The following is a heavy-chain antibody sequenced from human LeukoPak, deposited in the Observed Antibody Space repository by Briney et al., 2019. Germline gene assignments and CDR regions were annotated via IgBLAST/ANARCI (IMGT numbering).Heavy chain of an antibody. J-gene: IGHJ4*02. D-gene: IGHD4-17*01. V-gene: IGHV3-7*01. CDR1: GFTFSSYW. CDR3: ARLDGELVLDYGDAMMYYFDY. Sequence: PGGSLRLSCAASGFTFSSYWMSWVRQAPGKGLEWVANIKQDGSEKYYVDSVKGRFTISRDNAKNSLYLQMNSLRAEDTAVYYCARLDGELVLDYGDAMMYYFDYWGQGTLVTVSS. CDR2: IKQDGSEK.